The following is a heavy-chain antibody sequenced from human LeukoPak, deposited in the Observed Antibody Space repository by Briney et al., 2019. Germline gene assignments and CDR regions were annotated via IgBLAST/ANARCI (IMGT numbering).Heavy chain of an antibody. D-gene: IGHD4-23*01. CDR1: GFTFSSYG. CDR2: IWYDGSNK. J-gene: IGHJ4*02. V-gene: IGHV3-33*01. Sequence: GGSLRLSCAASGFTFSSYGMHWVRQAPGKGLEWVAVIWYDGSNKYYADSVKGRFTNSRDNSKNTLYLQMNSLRAEDTAVYYCARGHTVVTPFDYWGQGTLVTVSS. CDR3: ARGHTVVTPFDY.